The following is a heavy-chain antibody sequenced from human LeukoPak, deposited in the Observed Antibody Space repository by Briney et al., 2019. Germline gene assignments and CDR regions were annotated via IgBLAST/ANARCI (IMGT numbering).Heavy chain of an antibody. CDR2: IKSKTDGGTT. CDR3: TTAPYYYDSSGYSP. Sequence: GGSLRLSCAASGFTFSNAWMSWVRQAPGKGLEWVGRIKSKTDGGTTDYAAPVKGRSTISRDDSKNTLYLQMNSLKTEDTAVYYCTTAPYYYDSSGYSPWGQGTLVTVSS. D-gene: IGHD3-22*01. V-gene: IGHV3-15*01. J-gene: IGHJ5*02. CDR1: GFTFSNAW.